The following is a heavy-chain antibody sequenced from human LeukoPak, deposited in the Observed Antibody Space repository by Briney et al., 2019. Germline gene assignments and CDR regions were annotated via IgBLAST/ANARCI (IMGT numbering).Heavy chain of an antibody. J-gene: IGHJ4*02. D-gene: IGHD2-2*01. V-gene: IGHV3-20*04. CDR1: EFSFDDYG. Sequence: GGSLRLSCAASEFSFDDYGLSWVRQAPGKGLEWVSGINWNGHSTSYSDSVKGRFTISRDNAKNSLYLQMTSLGVDDTAVYYCARERVEGVVSAGLFDYWGQGALVAVSS. CDR2: INWNGHST. CDR3: ARERVEGVVSAGLFDY.